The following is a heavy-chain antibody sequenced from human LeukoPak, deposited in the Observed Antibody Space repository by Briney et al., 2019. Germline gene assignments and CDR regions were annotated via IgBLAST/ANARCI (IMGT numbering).Heavy chain of an antibody. Sequence: SETLSLTCTVSGGSISSYYWSWIRQPPGKGLEWIGYTYYSGSTNYNPALKSRVTISVDTSKNQFSLKLSSVTAADTAVHYCARVSCSGGSCYRVDYWGQGTLVTVSS. J-gene: IGHJ4*02. D-gene: IGHD2-15*01. CDR1: GGSISSYY. CDR2: TYYSGST. CDR3: ARVSCSGGSCYRVDY. V-gene: IGHV4-59*01.